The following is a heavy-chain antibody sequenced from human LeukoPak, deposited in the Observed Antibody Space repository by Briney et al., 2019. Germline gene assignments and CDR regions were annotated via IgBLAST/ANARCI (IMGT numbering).Heavy chain of an antibody. V-gene: IGHV1-8*01. CDR1: GYTFTSYD. J-gene: IGHJ4*02. Sequence: ASVKVSCKASGYTFTSYDINWVRQATGQGLEWMGWMNPNSGNTGYAQKFQGRVTMTRNTSISTAYMELSSLRSEATAVYYCARGNSRRLGYCSGGSCYSAFDYWGQGTLVTVSS. CDR2: MNPNSGNT. D-gene: IGHD2-15*01. CDR3: ARGNSRRLGYCSGGSCYSAFDY.